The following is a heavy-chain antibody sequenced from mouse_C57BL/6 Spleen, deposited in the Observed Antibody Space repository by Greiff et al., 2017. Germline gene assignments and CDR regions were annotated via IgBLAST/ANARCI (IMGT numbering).Heavy chain of an antibody. D-gene: IGHD2-1*01. CDR1: GFTFSDYY. V-gene: IGHV5-16*01. CDR2: INYDGSST. J-gene: IGHJ2*01. Sequence: VNVVESEGGLVQPGSSMKLSCTASGFTFSDYYMAWVRQVPEKGLEWVANINYDGSSTYYLDSLKSRFIISRDNAKNILYLQMSSLKSEDTATYYCARGYYGNYFDYWGQGTTLTVSS. CDR3: ARGYYGNYFDY.